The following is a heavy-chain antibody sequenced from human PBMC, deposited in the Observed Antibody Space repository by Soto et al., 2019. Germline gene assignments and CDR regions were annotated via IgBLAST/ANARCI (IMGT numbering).Heavy chain of an antibody. V-gene: IGHV3-23*01. D-gene: IGHD6-6*01. Sequence: GGSLRLPCATSGFTFSSHAMSWVHEAPGKGLEWVSAISGSGGSTYYADSVKGRFTISRDNSKNTLYLQMNSLRAEDTAVYYCAKDKQIAARPFDYWGQGTLVTVSS. J-gene: IGHJ4*02. CDR3: AKDKQIAARPFDY. CDR2: ISGSGGST. CDR1: GFTFSSHA.